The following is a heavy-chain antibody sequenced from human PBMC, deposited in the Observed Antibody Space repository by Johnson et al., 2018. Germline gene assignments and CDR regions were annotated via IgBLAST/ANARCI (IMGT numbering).Heavy chain of an antibody. Sequence: VQLVETGGGVVQPGRSLRLSCAASGFTFSSYGMHWVRQAPGKGLEWVAVISYDGSNKYYADSVKGRFTISRDNSKNTLYLQMNSLRAEDTAVYYCATPYGVTTGYMDVWGKGTTVTVSS. CDR1: GFTFSSYG. CDR2: ISYDGSNK. D-gene: IGHD4-17*01. V-gene: IGHV3-30*03. CDR3: ATPYGVTTGYMDV. J-gene: IGHJ6*03.